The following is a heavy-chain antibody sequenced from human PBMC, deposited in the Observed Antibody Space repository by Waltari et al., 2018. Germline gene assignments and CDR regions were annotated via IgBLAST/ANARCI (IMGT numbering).Heavy chain of an antibody. CDR3: ARKGGAAAMVNNAFDI. CDR2: IYHSGST. Sequence: QVQLQESGPGLVKPSETLSLTCTVSGYSISSGYSWGWLRQPPWKGLEWIGSIYHSGSTYYNPSLKSRVTISVDTSKNQFSLKLSSVTAADTAVYYCARKGGAAAMVNNAFDIWGQGTMVTVSS. J-gene: IGHJ3*02. D-gene: IGHD2-2*01. V-gene: IGHV4-38-2*02. CDR1: GYSISSGYS.